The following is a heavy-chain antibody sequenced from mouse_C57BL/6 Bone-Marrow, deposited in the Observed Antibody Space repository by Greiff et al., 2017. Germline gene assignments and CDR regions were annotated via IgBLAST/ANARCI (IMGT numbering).Heavy chain of an antibody. J-gene: IGHJ3*01. CDR2: IYPGNSDT. D-gene: IGHD1-1*01. CDR1: GYTFTSSW. V-gene: IGHV1-5*01. Sequence: VQLQQSGTVLARPGASVKMSCKTSGYTFTSSWMHWVKQRPGQGLEWIGAIYPGNSDTSYNQKFKGKAKLTAVTSASTAYMELSSLTNEDSAVYYWTRKRVYYYGTPFAYWGQGTLVTVAA. CDR3: TRKRVYYYGTPFAY.